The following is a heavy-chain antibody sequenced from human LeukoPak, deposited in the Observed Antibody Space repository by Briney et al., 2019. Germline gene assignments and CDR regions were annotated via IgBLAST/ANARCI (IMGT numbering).Heavy chain of an antibody. CDR2: IYPGDSDA. CDR1: GYIFTTYW. D-gene: IGHD5-12*01. J-gene: IGHJ4*02. V-gene: IGHV5-51*01. Sequence: RGESLKISCKGSGYIFTTYWIAWVRQMPGKGLGWMGIIYPGDSDARYSPSFQGQVTISVDKSITTAYLQWSSLKASDTAIYYCARHLFSSGYFHLDYWGQGTLVTVSS. CDR3: ARHLFSSGYFHLDY.